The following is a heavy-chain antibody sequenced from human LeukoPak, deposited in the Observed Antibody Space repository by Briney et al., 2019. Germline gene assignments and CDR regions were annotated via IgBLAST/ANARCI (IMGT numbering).Heavy chain of an antibody. J-gene: IGHJ4*02. Sequence: AGGSLRLSCAASGFTFSTFSMNWVRQAPGKGLEWIGYIYYSGSTNYNPSLKSRVTISVDTSRNQFSLKLSSVTAADTAVYFCARGLYGSGTFGYWGQGTLVTVSS. D-gene: IGHD3-10*01. CDR1: GFTFSTFS. CDR2: IYYSGST. CDR3: ARGLYGSGTFGY. V-gene: IGHV4-59*01.